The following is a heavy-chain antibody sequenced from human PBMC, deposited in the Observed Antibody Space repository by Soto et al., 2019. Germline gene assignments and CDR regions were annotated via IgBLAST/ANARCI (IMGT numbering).Heavy chain of an antibody. CDR2: ISGSGGST. CDR3: TKKALHLSVKRTTSFDT. D-gene: IGHD1-1*01. Sequence: WVRPPPGKGLEWVSAISGSGGSTYYADSVKGRFTISGDNSKNTLYVQMNSLRAEDTAVYYCTKKALHLSVKRTTSFDTSGQ. J-gene: IGHJ5*02. V-gene: IGHV3-23*01.